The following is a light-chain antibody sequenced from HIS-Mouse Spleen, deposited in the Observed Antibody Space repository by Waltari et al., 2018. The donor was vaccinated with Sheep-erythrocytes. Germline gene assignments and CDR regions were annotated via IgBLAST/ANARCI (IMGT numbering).Light chain of an antibody. Sequence: QSVLTQPPSVSEAPRQRVTIPCSGSRSHIRHHAGNWYQQLPGKAPKLLIYYDDLLPSGVSDRFSGSKSGTSASLAISGLQSEDEADYYCAAWDDSLNGWVFGGGTKLTVL. CDR3: AAWDDSLNGWV. CDR1: RSHIRHHA. V-gene: IGLV1-36*01. CDR2: YDD. J-gene: IGLJ3*02.